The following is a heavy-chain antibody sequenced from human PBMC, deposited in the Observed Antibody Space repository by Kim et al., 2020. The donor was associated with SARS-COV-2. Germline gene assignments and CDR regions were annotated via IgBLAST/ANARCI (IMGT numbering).Heavy chain of an antibody. D-gene: IGHD3-22*01. Sequence: ADSVKGGFTVSRDNASNTLYLLMNSLRSEDTALYYCAKDHESSGWPTYDYWGQGTLVTVSS. CDR3: AKDHESSGWPTYDY. V-gene: IGHV3-23*01. J-gene: IGHJ4*02.